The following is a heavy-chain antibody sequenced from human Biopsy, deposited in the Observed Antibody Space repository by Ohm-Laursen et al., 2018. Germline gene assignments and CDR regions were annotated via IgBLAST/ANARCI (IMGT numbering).Heavy chain of an antibody. CDR2: IDWNRGSI. Sequence: SLRLSCTAPRFTFEDYAMHWVRLTPGKGLEWVSGIDWNRGSIAYGDSVKGRFTISRDNGKNFLYLQMSSLRVEDTALYFCAKGKGAHINYGDLYYFDSGGPGTMVTVSA. CDR3: AKGKGAHINYGDLYYFDS. D-gene: IGHD3-10*01. J-gene: IGHJ4*02. CDR1: RFTFEDYA. V-gene: IGHV3-9*01.